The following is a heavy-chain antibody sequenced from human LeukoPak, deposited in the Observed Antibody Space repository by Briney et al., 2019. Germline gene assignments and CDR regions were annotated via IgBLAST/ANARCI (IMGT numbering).Heavy chain of an antibody. CDR3: ARGLTELRYFDWLLDWFDP. CDR2: ISYDGSNK. V-gene: IGHV3-30*04. CDR1: GFTFSSYA. D-gene: IGHD3-9*01. J-gene: IGHJ5*02. Sequence: GGSLRLSCAASGFTFSSYAMHWVRQAPGKGLEWVAVISYDGSNKYYADSVKGRFTISRDNSKNTLYLQMNSLRAEDTALYYCARGLTELRYFDWLLDWFDPWGQGTLVTVSS.